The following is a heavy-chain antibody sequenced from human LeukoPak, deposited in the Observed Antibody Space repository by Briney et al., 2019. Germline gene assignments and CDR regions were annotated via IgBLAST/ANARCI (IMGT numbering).Heavy chain of an antibody. J-gene: IGHJ4*02. Sequence: GGSLRLSCAASGFTVFSDNMSWVRQSPGKGLEWVSVVYSGDDGTNYAESVRGRFTISRDNSKNAVYLQMNSLRVEDTGVYYCAKRSRGYYDYWGQGTLVTVSS. CDR1: GFTVFSDN. CDR2: VYSGDDGT. V-gene: IGHV3-66*02. D-gene: IGHD2-21*01. CDR3: AKRSRGYYDY.